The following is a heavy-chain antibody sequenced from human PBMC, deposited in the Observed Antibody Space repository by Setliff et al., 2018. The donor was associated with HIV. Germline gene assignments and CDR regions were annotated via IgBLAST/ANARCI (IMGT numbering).Heavy chain of an antibody. CDR2: IGSKANSYAT. J-gene: IGHJ3*01. CDR3: TTLVGANPWHDAFDL. D-gene: IGHD1-26*01. CDR1: GFTFSGST. V-gene: IGHV3-73*01. Sequence: PGGSLRLSCAASGFTFSGSTIHWVRQASGKGLEWVGRIGSKANSYATAYAASVKGRFTISTDDSGQTLYLQMNNLKTEDTGVYYCTTLVGANPWHDAFDLWGHGAMVTVSS.